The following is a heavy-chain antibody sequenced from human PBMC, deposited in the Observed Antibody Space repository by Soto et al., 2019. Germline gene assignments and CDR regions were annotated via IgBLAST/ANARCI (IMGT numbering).Heavy chain of an antibody. V-gene: IGHV3-21*01. Sequence: GESLKISCAASGFTFSSYSMKWVRQAPGKGLEWVSSISSASSYTYYADSVKGRFTISRDNAKNSLFLQMNSLRAEDTAVYYCARVKTGSAAGIGSPADYWGQGTLVTVSS. D-gene: IGHD6-13*01. CDR2: ISSASSYT. CDR1: GFTFSSYS. CDR3: ARVKTGSAAGIGSPADY. J-gene: IGHJ4*02.